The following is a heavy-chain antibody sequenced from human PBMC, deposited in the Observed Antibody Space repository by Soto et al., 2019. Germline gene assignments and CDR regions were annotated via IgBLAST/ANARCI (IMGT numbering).Heavy chain of an antibody. J-gene: IGHJ4*02. Sequence: SEPLSVTCSVSSGSISSDSLCSFFRQPPGQGLEWIAEIYRSGDTKYNLSLKTRVTISVDKSKNQFSLRLSSVTAADTAIYYCASSWNGDDFDYWGQGILVTVSS. CDR2: IYRSGDT. CDR1: SGSISSDSL. V-gene: IGHV4-4*02. CDR3: ASSWNGDDFDY. D-gene: IGHD1-1*01.